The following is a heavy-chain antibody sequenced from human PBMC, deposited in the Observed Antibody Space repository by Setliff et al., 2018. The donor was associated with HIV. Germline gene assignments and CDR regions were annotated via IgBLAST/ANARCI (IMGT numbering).Heavy chain of an antibody. CDR2: IHTSGST. D-gene: IGHD6-6*01. Sequence: SETLSLTCTVSGDSMSGYYWSWIRQSPGKKLEWIGYIHTSGSTNYNPSLKSRVTISVDTSKNQFSLKLSSVTAADTAVYYCARIYSSSSGYNWFDPWGQGTLVTVSS. CDR3: ARIYSSSSGYNWFDP. CDR1: GDSMSGYY. V-gene: IGHV4-59*01. J-gene: IGHJ5*02.